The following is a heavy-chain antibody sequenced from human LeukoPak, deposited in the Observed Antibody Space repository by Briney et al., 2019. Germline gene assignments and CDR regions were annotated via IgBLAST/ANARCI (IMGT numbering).Heavy chain of an antibody. D-gene: IGHD6-6*01. CDR2: IHTSGNS. CDR3: ARARVGSNSSPRPDWFDP. J-gene: IGHJ5*02. V-gene: IGHV4-31*03. CDR1: GGSIISGSYY. Sequence: SQTLSLTCTVSGGSIISGSYYWTWIRQHPEKGLEWIGYIHTSGNSYYNPSLRSRIALSVDTSKNQFSLNLTSVTAADTAMYYCARARVGSNSSPRPDWFDPSGQGTLVTVFS.